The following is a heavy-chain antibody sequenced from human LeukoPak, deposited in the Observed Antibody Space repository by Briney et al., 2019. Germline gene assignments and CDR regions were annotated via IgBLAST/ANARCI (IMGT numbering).Heavy chain of an antibody. CDR3: AELGITMIGGV. J-gene: IGHJ6*04. Sequence: PGGSLRLSCAASGFTFSSYEMNWVRQAPGKGLEWVSYISSSGSTIYYADSVKGRFTISRDNAKTSLYLQRNSLRAQDTAVYYCAELGITMIGGVWGKGTTVTISS. CDR1: GFTFSSYE. D-gene: IGHD3-10*02. CDR2: ISSSGSTI. V-gene: IGHV3-48*03.